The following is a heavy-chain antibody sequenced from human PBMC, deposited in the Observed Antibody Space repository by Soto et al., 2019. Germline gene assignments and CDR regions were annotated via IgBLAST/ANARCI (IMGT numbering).Heavy chain of an antibody. V-gene: IGHV1-69*06. CDR2: IIPIFATP. J-gene: IGHJ6*02. D-gene: IGHD6-19*01. CDR3: AREGPVAGNYGMDL. CDR1: GGTFSTYA. Sequence: QVQLLQSGAEVKKPVSSVKVSCKASGGTFSTYAISWVRQAPGQGLEWMGGIIPIFATPSYAQKFQGRVTITADKSTSTTYMELSSLRSEDTAVYFCAREGPVAGNYGMDLWGQGTTVTVSS.